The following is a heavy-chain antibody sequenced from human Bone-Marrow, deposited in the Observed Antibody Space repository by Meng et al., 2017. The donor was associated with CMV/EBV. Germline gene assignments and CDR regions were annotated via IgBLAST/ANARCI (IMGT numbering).Heavy chain of an antibody. CDR3: ARGGVPAAPPGYYGMDV. CDR2: ISYDGSNK. Sequence: GGSPRLSCAASGFTFSSYAMHWVRQAPGKGLEWVAVISYDGSNKYYADSVKGRFTISRDNSKNTLYLQMNSLRAEDTAVYYCARGGVPAAPPGYYGMDVWGQGTTVTVSS. D-gene: IGHD2-2*01. CDR1: GFTFSSYA. J-gene: IGHJ6*02. V-gene: IGHV3-30-3*01.